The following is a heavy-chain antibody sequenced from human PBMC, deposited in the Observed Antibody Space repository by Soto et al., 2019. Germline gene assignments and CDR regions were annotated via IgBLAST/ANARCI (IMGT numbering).Heavy chain of an antibody. D-gene: IGHD2-15*01. CDR3: ARDRGGPPLRYYYGMDV. V-gene: IGHV3-33*01. CDR1: GFTFSSYG. J-gene: IGHJ6*02. CDR2: IWYDGSNK. Sequence: QVQLVESGGGVVQPGRSLRLSCAASGFTFSSYGMHWVRQDPGKGLEWVAVIWYDGSNKYYADSVKGRFTISRDNSKNTLYLQMNSLRAEDTAVYYCARDRGGPPLRYYYGMDVWGQGTTVTVSS.